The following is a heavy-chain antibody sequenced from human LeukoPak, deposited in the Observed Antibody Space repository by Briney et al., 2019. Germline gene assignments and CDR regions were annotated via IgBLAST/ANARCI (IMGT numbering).Heavy chain of an antibody. Sequence: PGGSLRLSCAASGFTFNYVWMSWVRQAPGKGLEWVGHIKSKTDGGTTDYAAPVKGRFTISRDDSKTTLYLDMNSLKTEDTAVYYCTPATGVTPATYGGQGTLVTVSS. J-gene: IGHJ4*02. V-gene: IGHV3-15*01. CDR1: GFTFNYVW. CDR2: IKSKTDGGTT. D-gene: IGHD4-23*01. CDR3: TPATGVTPATY.